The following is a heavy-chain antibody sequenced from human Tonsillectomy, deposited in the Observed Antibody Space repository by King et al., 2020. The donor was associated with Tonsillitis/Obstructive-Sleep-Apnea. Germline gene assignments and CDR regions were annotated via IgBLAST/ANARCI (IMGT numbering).Heavy chain of an antibody. Sequence: QLQESGPGLVKPSETLSLTCTVSGGSISGYYWSWIRQPPGKGLEWIAFMYYSGSTNYNPSLKSRVTISVDTSKNQFSLKLSSVTAADTAVYYCAREALDAFDIWCQGTMVTVSS. CDR1: GGSISGYY. J-gene: IGHJ3*02. CDR3: AREALDAFDI. CDR2: MYYSGST. V-gene: IGHV4-59*01.